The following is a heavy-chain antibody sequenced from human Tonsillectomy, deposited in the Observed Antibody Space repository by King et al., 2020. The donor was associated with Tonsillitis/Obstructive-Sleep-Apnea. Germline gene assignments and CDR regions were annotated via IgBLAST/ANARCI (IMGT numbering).Heavy chain of an antibody. J-gene: IGHJ2*01. CDR1: GGSISSYY. CDR2: IYYSGST. D-gene: IGHD3-10*01. V-gene: IGHV4-59*01. CDR3: ARAVDLTWFGELWGYFDL. Sequence: VQLQESGPGLVKPSETLSLTCTVSGGSISSYYWSWIRQPPGKGLEWIGYIYYSGSTNYNPSLKSRVTISVDTSKNQFSLKLSSVTAADTAVYYCARAVDLTWFGELWGYFDLWGRGTLVTVSS.